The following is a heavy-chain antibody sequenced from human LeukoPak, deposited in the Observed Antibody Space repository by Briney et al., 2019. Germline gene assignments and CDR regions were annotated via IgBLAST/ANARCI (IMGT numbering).Heavy chain of an antibody. Sequence: GASVKVSCKASGYTFTSYGISLVRQAPGQGLEWMGWISAYNGNANYAQKLQGRVTMTTDTSTSTAYMELRSLRSDDTAVYYCARDYTVTKPFDYWGQGTLVTVSS. V-gene: IGHV1-18*01. CDR2: ISAYNGNA. CDR1: GYTFTSYG. CDR3: ARDYTVTKPFDY. D-gene: IGHD4-17*01. J-gene: IGHJ4*02.